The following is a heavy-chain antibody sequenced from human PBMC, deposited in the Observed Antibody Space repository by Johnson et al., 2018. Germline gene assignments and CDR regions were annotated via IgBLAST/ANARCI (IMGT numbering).Heavy chain of an antibody. CDR3: STPISAGAEYFQH. D-gene: IGHD3-3*01. J-gene: IGHJ1*01. CDR1: GGTFSSYG. V-gene: IGHV1-69*01. CDR2: FIPIFGAA. Sequence: QVQLVQSGAEVKKPGSSVKVSCKASGGTFSSYGISWVRQAPGQGLEWMGGFIPIFGAANYGQKFQGTFTITADESTNTAYMVRSSLRSEDTAVYDCSTPISAGAEYFQHWGQGTLVTVSS.